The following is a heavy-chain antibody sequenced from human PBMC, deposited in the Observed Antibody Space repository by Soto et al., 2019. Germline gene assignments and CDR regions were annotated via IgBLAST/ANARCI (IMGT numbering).Heavy chain of an antibody. CDR2: ISYDGSNK. CDR3: ARISKELGLVMGDFDY. Sequence: GGSLRLSCAASGFTFSSYAMHWVRQAPGKGLEWVAVISYDGSNKYYADSVKGRFTISRDNSKNTLYLQMNSLRAEDTAVYYCARISKELGLVMGDFDYWGQGTLVTVSS. D-gene: IGHD6-19*01. CDR1: GFTFSSYA. J-gene: IGHJ4*02. V-gene: IGHV3-30-3*01.